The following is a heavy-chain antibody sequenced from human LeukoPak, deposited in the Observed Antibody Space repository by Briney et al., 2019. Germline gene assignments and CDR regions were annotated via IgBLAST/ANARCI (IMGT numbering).Heavy chain of an antibody. Sequence: GGSLRLSCAASAFTFSTYGMHRVRQAPGKGLEWVAVIWNDGSNKYYADSVKGRFTISRDNSKNTLYLQMNSLRAEDTAVYYCARASGAFDYWGQRTLATVSS. CDR3: ARASGAFDY. J-gene: IGHJ4*02. CDR2: IWNDGSNK. CDR1: AFTFSTYG. V-gene: IGHV3-33*01.